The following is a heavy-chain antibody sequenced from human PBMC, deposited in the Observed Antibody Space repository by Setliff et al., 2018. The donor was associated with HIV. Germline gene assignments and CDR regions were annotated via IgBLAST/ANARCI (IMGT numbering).Heavy chain of an antibody. V-gene: IGHV1-69*05. Sequence: SVKVSCKVSGDTFNNYGLNWVRQAPGQGLEWMGGIIPIFKSADYAQKFQGRVTITTDESTSTAYMDLSSLKSEDTAIYYCARTSGDAYNYESAFDVWGQGTLVTVSS. CDR3: ARTSGDAYNYESAFDV. CDR1: GDTFNNYG. CDR2: IIPIFKSA. D-gene: IGHD5-12*01. J-gene: IGHJ3*01.